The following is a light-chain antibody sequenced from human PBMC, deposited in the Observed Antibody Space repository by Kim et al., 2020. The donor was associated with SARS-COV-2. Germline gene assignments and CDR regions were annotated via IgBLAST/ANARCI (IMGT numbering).Light chain of an antibody. J-gene: IGLJ2*01. CDR2: GNS. CDR1: SSKIGAGYD. V-gene: IGLV1-40*01. CDR3: QSYDSSLSGSGV. Sequence: VTVSCTGSSSKIGAGYDVHWYQQLPGTAPTLLIYGNSNRPAGVPDRFSGSKSGTSASLAITGLQAEDEADYYCQSYDSSLSGSGVFGGGTQLTVL.